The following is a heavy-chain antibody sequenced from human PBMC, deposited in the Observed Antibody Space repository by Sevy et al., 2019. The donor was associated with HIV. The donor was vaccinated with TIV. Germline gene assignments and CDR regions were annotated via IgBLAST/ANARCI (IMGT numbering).Heavy chain of an antibody. J-gene: IGHJ4*02. Sequence: GGSLRLSCAASGFSVNSNYMTWVRQAPGKGLEGVSVIYSVETTYHTDSVKDRLTISRDNSKNMLYLQMSSLRAEDTAIYYGARGKSGYGYALNYWGQGTLVTVSS. V-gene: IGHV3-66*01. CDR2: IYSVETT. D-gene: IGHD5-18*01. CDR1: GFSVNSNY. CDR3: ARGKSGYGYALNY.